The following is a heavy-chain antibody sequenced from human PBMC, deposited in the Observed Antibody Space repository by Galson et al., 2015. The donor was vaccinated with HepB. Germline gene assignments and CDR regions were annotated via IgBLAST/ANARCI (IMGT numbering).Heavy chain of an antibody. V-gene: IGHV3-21*01. CDR3: VRNLGYSGSHDFDY. Sequence: SLRLSCAASGFTFSTYSMNWVRQAPGKGLEWVSSISSSSSYIFYADSVKGRFTISRDNAKNSLSLQMDSLRVEDTAVYYCVRNLGYSGSHDFDYWGQGTLVTVSS. CDR2: ISSSSSYI. D-gene: IGHD1-26*01. J-gene: IGHJ4*02. CDR1: GFTFSTYS.